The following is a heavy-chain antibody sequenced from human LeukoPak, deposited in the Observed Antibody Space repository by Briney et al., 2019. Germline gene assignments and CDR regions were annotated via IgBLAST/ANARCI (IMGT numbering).Heavy chain of an antibody. V-gene: IGHV3-66*02. Sequence: GGSLRLSCAVSGSTVKRNYMSWARQAPGKGLEWVSVIYSGGDTYYADSVKGRFTISRVNSKNTVYLQMNHLRPEDTAVYYCARLDDSNSRRPENDASDVWGQGTTVTVSS. J-gene: IGHJ3*01. CDR2: IYSGGDT. CDR3: ARLDDSNSRRPENDASDV. CDR1: GSTVKRNY. D-gene: IGHD3-22*01.